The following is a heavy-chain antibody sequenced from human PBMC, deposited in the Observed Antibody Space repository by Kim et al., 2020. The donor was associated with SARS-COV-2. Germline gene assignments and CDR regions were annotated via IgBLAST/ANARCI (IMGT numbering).Heavy chain of an antibody. J-gene: IGHJ2*01. V-gene: IGHV3-9*01. D-gene: IGHD3-22*01. Sequence: GGSLRLSCAASGFTFDDYAMHWVRQAPGKGLEWVSGISWNSGSIGYADSVKGRFTISRDNAKNSLYLQMNSLRAEDTALYDCAKDHSSGYQGGVFDLWGRGTLVTVSS. CDR3: AKDHSSGYQGGVFDL. CDR2: ISWNSGSI. CDR1: GFTFDDYA.